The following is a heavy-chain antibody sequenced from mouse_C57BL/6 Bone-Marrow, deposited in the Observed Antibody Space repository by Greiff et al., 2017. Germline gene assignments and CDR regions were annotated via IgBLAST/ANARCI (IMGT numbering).Heavy chain of an antibody. CDR2: IYPGDGDT. D-gene: IGHD1-1*01. Sequence: QVQLQQSGPELVKPGASVKISCKASGYAFSSSWMNWVKQRPGTGLEWIGRIYPGDGDTNYNGKFKGKATLTADKSSSTAYMPLSSLTSEDSAVYFCARFDYYGSSYFDYWGQGTTLTVSS. CDR3: ARFDYYGSSYFDY. V-gene: IGHV1-82*01. CDR1: GYAFSSSW. J-gene: IGHJ2*01.